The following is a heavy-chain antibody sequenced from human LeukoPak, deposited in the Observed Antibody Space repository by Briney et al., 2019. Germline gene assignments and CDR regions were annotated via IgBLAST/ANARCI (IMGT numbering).Heavy chain of an antibody. J-gene: IGHJ4*02. CDR2: ISSDGGIT. CDR3: ARDLRSAGEY. CDR1: GFTFSNYW. Sequence: GGSLRLSCAVSGFTFSNYWMHWVRQAPGKGLVWVSRISSDGGITAYADSVKDRFTISRDNAKNTLYLQMNSLRAEDTAVYYCARDLRSAGEYWGQGTLVSVSS. V-gene: IGHV3-74*01. D-gene: IGHD6-13*01.